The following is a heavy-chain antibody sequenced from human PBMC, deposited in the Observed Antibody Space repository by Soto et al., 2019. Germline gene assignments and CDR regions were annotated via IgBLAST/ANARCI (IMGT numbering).Heavy chain of an antibody. Sequence: QVQLVESGGGVVQPGRSLRLSCAASGFTFRSYGMHWVRQAPGKGLEWVAVMSSDGSNRYYADSVKVRFTISRDNSKNTLYLQMNSLIAEDAAMYYCAKGSSSVYYYSYGMDVWGQGTTVTVSS. D-gene: IGHD6-6*01. CDR2: MSSDGSNR. CDR1: GFTFRSYG. J-gene: IGHJ6*02. CDR3: AKGSSSVYYYSYGMDV. V-gene: IGHV3-30*18.